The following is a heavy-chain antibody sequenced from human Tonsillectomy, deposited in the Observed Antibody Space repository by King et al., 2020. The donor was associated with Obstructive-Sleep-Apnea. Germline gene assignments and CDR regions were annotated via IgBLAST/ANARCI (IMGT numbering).Heavy chain of an antibody. CDR2: SYYNGRI. CDR1: GGSICGSDYY. J-gene: IGHJ5*02. D-gene: IGHD1-26*01. CDR3: APEVGRKGARFFDP. Sequence: LQLQESGPGLVKPSETLSLTCTVSGGSICGSDYYLGWIRQPPGKGLEWIGSSYYNGRIFYRSSLNKRVTMSVDTSKTQFSLKLSSVTAADTAVYYCAPEVGRKGARFFDPWGQGTRVTVSS. V-gene: IGHV4-39*01.